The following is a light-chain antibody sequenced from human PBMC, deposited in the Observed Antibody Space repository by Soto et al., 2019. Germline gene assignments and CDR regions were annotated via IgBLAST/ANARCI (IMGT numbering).Light chain of an antibody. CDR1: SSNIGADSD. CDR2: TNN. V-gene: IGLV1-40*01. Sequence: QSVLTQPPSVSGAPGQTVTISCTGSSSNIGADSDVHWYQQLPETAPKLIIFTNNNRPSGVPDRFSASKSGTSASLAITGLQAEDEANYYCLSYDNSLTVWVFGGGTKLTVL. CDR3: LSYDNSLTVWV. J-gene: IGLJ3*02.